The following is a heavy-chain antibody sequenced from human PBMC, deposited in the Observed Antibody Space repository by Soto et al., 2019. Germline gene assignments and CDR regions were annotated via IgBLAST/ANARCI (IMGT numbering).Heavy chain of an antibody. CDR3: ARDRSTYGGGGTGEVKENWFDP. J-gene: IGHJ5*02. CDR1: VCSISRYY. D-gene: IGHD2-8*01. V-gene: IGHV4-59*01. CDR2: AYYSGDT. Sequence: PSKTLSVTCSVSVCSISRYYWSWIREHPGKVLEWIGYAYYSGDTGYNPSLQSRVTMAVDTSKNQVSLKLTSVTAADTAVYYCARDRSTYGGGGTGEVKENWFDPWGQGALVTVSS.